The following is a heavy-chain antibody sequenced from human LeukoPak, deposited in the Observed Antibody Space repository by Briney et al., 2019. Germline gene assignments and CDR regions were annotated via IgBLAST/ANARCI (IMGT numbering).Heavy chain of an antibody. J-gene: IGHJ4*02. D-gene: IGHD6-19*01. V-gene: IGHV3-30*18. CDR2: ITYDGSNK. Sequence: GGSPRLSCAASGFTFSSYDIHWVRQAPDKGLEWVAVITYDGSNKYYADSVKGRFTISRDNSKNTLYLQMNSLRAEDTAVYYCAKVYSSGWYGYFDYWGQGTLVTVSS. CDR1: GFTFSSYD. CDR3: AKVYSSGWYGYFDY.